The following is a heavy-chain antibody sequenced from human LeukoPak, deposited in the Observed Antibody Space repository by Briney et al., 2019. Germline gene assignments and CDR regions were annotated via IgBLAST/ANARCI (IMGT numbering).Heavy chain of an antibody. CDR1: GYTFTSYD. V-gene: IGHV1-8*01. Sequence: ASVKVSCKASGYTFTSYDINWVRQATGQGLEWMGWMNPNSGNTGYAQKFQGRVTMTRNTSISTAYMERSSLRSEDTAVYYCARGSTGDFWSGPQGYWGQGTLVTVSS. D-gene: IGHD3-3*01. CDR3: ARGSTGDFWSGPQGY. CDR2: MNPNSGNT. J-gene: IGHJ4*02.